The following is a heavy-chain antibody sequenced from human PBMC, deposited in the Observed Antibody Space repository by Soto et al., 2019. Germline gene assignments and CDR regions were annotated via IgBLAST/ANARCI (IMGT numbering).Heavy chain of an antibody. CDR2: IYYSGST. CDR1: GGSISSYY. CDR3: SSTSPTGGIDY. J-gene: IGHJ4*02. V-gene: IGHV4-59*08. Sequence: QVQLQESGPGLVKPSETLSLTCTVSGGSISSYYWSWIRQPPGKGLEWIGYIYYSGSTNYNPSLKSRVTISVDTSQNQFSLKLSSVTAADTAVYHCSSTSPTGGIDYWGQGTLVTVSS. D-gene: IGHD2-2*01.